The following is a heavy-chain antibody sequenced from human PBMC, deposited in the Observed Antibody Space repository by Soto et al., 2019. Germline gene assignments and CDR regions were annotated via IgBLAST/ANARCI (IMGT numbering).Heavy chain of an antibody. V-gene: IGHV1-46*01. CDR2: INPSDDAT. Sequence: ASVKVSCKASGYTFTRYYMHWVRQAPGQGLEWMGIINPSDDATSYAEKFQGRLTMTKDTSTSTVYMEMSSLRSEDTAVYYCARYLTREGDYYDRSGYYLDYWGQGTLVTVSS. CDR1: GYTFTRYY. D-gene: IGHD3-22*01. J-gene: IGHJ4*02. CDR3: ARYLTREGDYYDRSGYYLDY.